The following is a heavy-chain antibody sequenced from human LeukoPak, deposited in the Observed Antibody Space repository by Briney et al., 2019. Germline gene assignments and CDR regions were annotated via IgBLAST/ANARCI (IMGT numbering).Heavy chain of an antibody. D-gene: IGHD3-3*01. J-gene: IGHJ4*02. CDR2: SNAGNGNT. V-gene: IGHV1-3*02. Sequence: ASVKVSCKASGYTFTSYAMHWVRQAPGQRLEWMGWSNAGNGNTKYSQEFQGRVTITRDTSASTAYMELSSLRSDDTALYYCARGGYDFWSGYSYYFDYWGQGTLVTVSS. CDR1: GYTFTSYA. CDR3: ARGGYDFWSGYSYYFDY.